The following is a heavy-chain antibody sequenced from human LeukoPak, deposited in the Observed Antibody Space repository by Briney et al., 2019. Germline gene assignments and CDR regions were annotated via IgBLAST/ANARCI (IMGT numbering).Heavy chain of an antibody. CDR2: IYSGGST. Sequence: GSLRLSCAASGFTVSSNYMSWVRQAPGKGLEWVSVIYSGGSTYYADSVKGRFTISRDNSKNTLHLQMNSLRAEDTAVYYCARERYYYDSSGYYPRGYFDYWGQGTLVTVSS. CDR1: GFTVSSNY. V-gene: IGHV3-66*02. J-gene: IGHJ4*02. D-gene: IGHD3-22*01. CDR3: ARERYYYDSSGYYPRGYFDY.